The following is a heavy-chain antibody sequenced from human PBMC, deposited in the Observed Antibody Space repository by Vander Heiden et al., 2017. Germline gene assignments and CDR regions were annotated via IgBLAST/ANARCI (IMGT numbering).Heavy chain of an antibody. CDR3: ARDDSSGPAAFDI. V-gene: IGHV4-59*01. D-gene: IGHD3-22*01. J-gene: IGHJ3*02. CDR1: GGSISSYY. CDR2: IYYSGST. Sequence: QVQLQESGPGLVKPSETLSPTCTVPGGSISSYYWSWIRQPPGKGLEWIGYIYYSGSTNYNPALKSRVTISVDTSKNQFSLKLSSVTAADTAVYYCARDDSSGPAAFDIWGQGTMVTVSS.